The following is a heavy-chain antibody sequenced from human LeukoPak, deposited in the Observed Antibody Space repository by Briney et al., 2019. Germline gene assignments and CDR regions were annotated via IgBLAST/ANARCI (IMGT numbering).Heavy chain of an antibody. J-gene: IGHJ4*02. V-gene: IGHV1-18*01. CDR3: ARVMYYDSSGYPPFDY. CDR2: ISAYNGNT. CDR1: GYTFTSYG. Sequence: ASVKVSCKASGYTFTSYGISWVRQAPGQGLEWMGWISAYNGNTNYAQKLQGRVTMATDTSTSTAYMELRSLRSADTAVYYCARVMYYDSSGYPPFDYWGQGTLVTVSS. D-gene: IGHD3-22*01.